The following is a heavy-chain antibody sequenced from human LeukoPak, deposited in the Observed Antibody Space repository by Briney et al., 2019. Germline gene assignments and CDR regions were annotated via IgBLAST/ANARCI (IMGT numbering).Heavy chain of an antibody. CDR1: GYTFTSYG. CDR2: ISAYNGNT. J-gene: IGHJ4*02. V-gene: IGHV1-18*01. CDR3: ARVDTAMETLFDY. D-gene: IGHD5-18*01. Sequence: ASVKVSCKASGYTFTSYGINWVRQAPGQGLEWMGWISAYNGNTNYAQKLQGRVSMTTDTATSPAYMGLRSLRSDDTAVYYCARVDTAMETLFDYWGQGTLVTVSS.